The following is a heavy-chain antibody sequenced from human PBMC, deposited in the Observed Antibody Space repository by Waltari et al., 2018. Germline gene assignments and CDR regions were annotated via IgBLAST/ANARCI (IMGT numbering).Heavy chain of an antibody. V-gene: IGHV5-51*01. CDR1: GYSFTTYW. Sequence: EVQLVQSGAEVKKPGESLKISCQASGYSFTTYWIAWVRQMPGKGLEWMGIISPGDSYTIYSPSFQGQVTISADKSINTAYLQWNSLKASDTAMYFCARHVDYFYYMDVWAKGTVVTVSS. CDR3: ARHVDYFYYMDV. J-gene: IGHJ6*03. CDR2: ISPGDSYT.